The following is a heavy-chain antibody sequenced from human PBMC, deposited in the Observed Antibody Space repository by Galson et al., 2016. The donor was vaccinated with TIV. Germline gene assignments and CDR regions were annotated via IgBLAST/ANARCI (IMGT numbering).Heavy chain of an antibody. J-gene: IGHJ4*02. CDR1: GFTFSSHA. CDR2: ISGGGGST. D-gene: IGHD3-22*01. V-gene: IGHV3-23*01. CDR3: AKVDSSGFDYVRRFDF. Sequence: SLRLSCAASGFTFSSHAITWVRQAPGKGLEWISAISGGGGSTYHTDSVKGRFTISRDNSKNTVFLQMNSLRAEDTAVYFCAKVDSSGFDYVRRFDFWGQGTLATVSS.